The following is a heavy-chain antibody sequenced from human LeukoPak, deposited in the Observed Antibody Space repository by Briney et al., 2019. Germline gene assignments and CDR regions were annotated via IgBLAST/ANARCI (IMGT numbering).Heavy chain of an antibody. CDR2: VWYDESLK. J-gene: IGHJ6*03. V-gene: IGHV3-33*01. CDR3: ATYLGYCTSSNCPYFYMDV. Sequence: GGSQRLSCAASGFTFSTYGMHWVRQAPGKGLEWVAVVWYDESLKYYADSVKGRFTISRDNSKNTLFLQLNSLRAEDTAVYYCATYLGYCTSSNCPYFYMDVWGTGTTVIVSS. D-gene: IGHD2-2*03. CDR1: GFTFSTYG.